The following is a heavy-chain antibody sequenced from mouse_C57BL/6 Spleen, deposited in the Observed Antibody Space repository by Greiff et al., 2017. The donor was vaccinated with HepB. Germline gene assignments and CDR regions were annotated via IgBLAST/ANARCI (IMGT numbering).Heavy chain of an antibody. Sequence: LVESGAELVKPGASVKMSCKASGYTFTTYPIEWMKQNHGKSLEWIGNFHPYNDDTKYNEKFKGKATLTVEKSSSTVYLELSRLTSDDSAVYYCARRVDYYGSSYWYFDVWGTGTTVTVSS. CDR2: FHPYNDDT. CDR3: ARRVDYYGSSYWYFDV. J-gene: IGHJ1*03. D-gene: IGHD1-1*01. V-gene: IGHV1-47*01. CDR1: GYTFTTYP.